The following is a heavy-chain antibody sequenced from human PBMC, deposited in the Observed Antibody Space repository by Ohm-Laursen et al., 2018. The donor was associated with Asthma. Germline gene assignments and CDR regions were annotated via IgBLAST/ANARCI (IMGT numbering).Heavy chain of an antibody. CDR2: ILFRGGA. CDR1: GASAGDSD. Sequence: SETLSLTCTVSGASAGDSDWSWVRQPPGREVEFIAYILFRGGANYNPSLKSRVTLSTDTSKNQVSLRLSSVSAADTALYFCTKLDWVQSMFDSWGPGTLVTVSS. CDR3: TKLDWVQSMFDS. V-gene: IGHV4-59*02. D-gene: IGHD3-9*01. J-gene: IGHJ4*02.